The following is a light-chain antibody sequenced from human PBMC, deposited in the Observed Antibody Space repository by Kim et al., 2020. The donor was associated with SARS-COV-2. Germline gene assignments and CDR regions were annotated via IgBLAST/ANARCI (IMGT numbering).Light chain of an antibody. CDR2: GTS. V-gene: IGKV3-20*01. J-gene: IGKJ5*01. Sequence: IVLTQSPGTLSLSPGERATLSCRASQIVTNRYLACYQQKPGQTPRLLIYGTSSRGTGIPDRFSGSGSGTDFSLTISGLETDDFAVYYFKQYGTSPSTFGQATRLEIK. CDR1: QIVTNRY. CDR3: KQYGTSPST.